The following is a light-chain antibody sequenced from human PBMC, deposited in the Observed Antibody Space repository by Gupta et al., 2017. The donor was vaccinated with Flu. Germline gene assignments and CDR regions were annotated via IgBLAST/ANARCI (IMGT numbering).Light chain of an antibody. CDR2: YGR. J-gene: IGLJ3*02. CDR3: SSSNTIKTRWV. V-gene: IGLV2-14*03. CDR1: SGDLIGYND. Sequence: IAISCTGSSGDLIGYNDGVWYNQHTATDPKLIIFYGRNPPSGVYDRGFGSKSANTASPLTTVVQPEDEADYYCSSSNTIKTRWVFGGGTKLTVL.